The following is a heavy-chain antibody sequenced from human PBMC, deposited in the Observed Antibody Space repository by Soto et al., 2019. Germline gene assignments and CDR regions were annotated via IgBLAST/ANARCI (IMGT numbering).Heavy chain of an antibody. D-gene: IGHD3-10*01. CDR3: ARDEFLAY. V-gene: IGHV3-33*01. CDR1: GFSFSSYG. Sequence: PGGSLRLSCAASGFSFSSYGMHWVRQAPGKGLEWVAVIWYDGSEKYYADSVKGRFTISRDNSKNTLFLQMNSLRVEDTAVYYSARDEFLAYWGQGTLVTVSS. CDR2: IWYDGSEK. J-gene: IGHJ4*02.